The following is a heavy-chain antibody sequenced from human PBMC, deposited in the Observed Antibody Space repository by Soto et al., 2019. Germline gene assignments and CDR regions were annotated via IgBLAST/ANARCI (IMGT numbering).Heavy chain of an antibody. CDR1: GGTFSSYA. D-gene: IGHD6-13*01. CDR3: ARDRGIAAAGLGWFDP. CDR2: IIPIFGTA. Sequence: QVQLVQSGAEVKKPGSSVKVSCKASGGTFSSYAISWVRQAPGQGLEWMGGIIPIFGTANYAQKFQGRVTITADESTSTAYMELSSMRSEDTAVYYCARDRGIAAAGLGWFDPWGQGTLVTVSS. V-gene: IGHV1-69*01. J-gene: IGHJ5*02.